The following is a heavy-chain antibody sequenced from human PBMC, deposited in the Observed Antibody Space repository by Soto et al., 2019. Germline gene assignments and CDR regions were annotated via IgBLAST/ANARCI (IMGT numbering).Heavy chain of an antibody. CDR2: IWYDGSNK. CDR3: TTLKTAEAGPLD. D-gene: IGHD6-13*01. J-gene: IGHJ4*02. V-gene: IGHV3-33*01. Sequence: PGGSLRLSCAASGFTFTSYGMHWVRQAPGKGLEWVAVIWYDGSNKYSVDSVKGRFTISRDNSKNTVYLQMSSLSVEDTAVYYCTTLKTAEAGPLDWGQGTVVTVSS. CDR1: GFTFTSYG.